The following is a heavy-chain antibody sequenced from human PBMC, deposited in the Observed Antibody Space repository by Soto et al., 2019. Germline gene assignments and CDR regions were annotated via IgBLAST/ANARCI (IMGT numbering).Heavy chain of an antibody. CDR3: AKDRAVAGTWFDP. D-gene: IGHD6-19*01. CDR2: ISYDGSNK. V-gene: IGHV3-30*18. J-gene: IGHJ5*02. CDR1: GFTFSSYG. Sequence: QVQLVESGGGVVQPGRSLRLSCAASGFTFSSYGMHWVRQAPGKGLEWVAVISYDGSNKYYADSVKGRFTISRDNSKNTLYLQMNCLRAEDTAVYYCAKDRAVAGTWFDPWGQGTLVTVSS.